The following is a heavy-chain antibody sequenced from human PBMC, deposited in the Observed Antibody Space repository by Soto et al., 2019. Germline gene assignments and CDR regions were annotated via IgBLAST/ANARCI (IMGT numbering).Heavy chain of an antibody. J-gene: IGHJ5*02. CDR3: ARDFGYSSSWYNWFDP. D-gene: IGHD6-13*01. CDR1: GGSISSYY. CDR2: IYTSGST. Sequence: QVQLQESGPGLVKPSETLSLTCTVSGGSISSYYWSWIRQPAGKGLEWIGRIYTSGSTNYNPSLKSPVTMSVDTSKNQFSLKLSSVTAADTAVYYCARDFGYSSSWYNWFDPWGQGTLVTVSS. V-gene: IGHV4-4*07.